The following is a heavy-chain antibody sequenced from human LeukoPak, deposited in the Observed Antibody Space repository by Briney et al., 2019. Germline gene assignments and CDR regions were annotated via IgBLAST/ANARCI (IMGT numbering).Heavy chain of an antibody. CDR3: AKDEYGSGSYYNAPGY. J-gene: IGHJ4*02. V-gene: IGHV3-30*18. CDR2: ISYDGSNK. CDR1: GFTFSSYG. Sequence: GSLRLSCAASGFTFSSYGMHWVRQAPGKGLEWVAVISYDGSNKYYADSVKGRFTISRDNSKNTLYLQMNSLRAEDTAVYYCAKDEYGSGSYYNAPGYWGQGTLVTVSS. D-gene: IGHD3-10*01.